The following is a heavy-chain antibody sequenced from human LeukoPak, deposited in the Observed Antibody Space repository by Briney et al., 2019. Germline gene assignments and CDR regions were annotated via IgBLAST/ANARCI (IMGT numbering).Heavy chain of an antibody. CDR1: GFTFSSYG. CDR2: IWYDGSNK. D-gene: IGHD3-10*01. CDR3: ARDHYGPTSYYYGMDV. J-gene: IGHJ6*02. Sequence: PGGSLRLSCAASGFTFSSYGMHWVRQAPGKGLEWVAVIWYDGSNKYYADSVKGRFTISRDNSKNTLYLQMNSLRAEDTAVYYCARDHYGPTSYYYGMDVWGQGTTVTVSS. V-gene: IGHV3-33*01.